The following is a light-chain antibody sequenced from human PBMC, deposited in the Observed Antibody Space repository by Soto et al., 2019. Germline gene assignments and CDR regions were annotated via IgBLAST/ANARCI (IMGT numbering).Light chain of an antibody. CDR3: QHYGSSPRT. CDR2: GAS. Sequence: EIVLTQSPGTLSLSPGERATLSCRASQSVSSSYLAWYQQKPGQAPRLLIQGASSRATGIPDRFSGSGSGTDFPLTISRLEPEDFAVYYCQHYGSSPRTFGQGTKVDIK. CDR1: QSVSSSY. J-gene: IGKJ1*01. V-gene: IGKV3-20*01.